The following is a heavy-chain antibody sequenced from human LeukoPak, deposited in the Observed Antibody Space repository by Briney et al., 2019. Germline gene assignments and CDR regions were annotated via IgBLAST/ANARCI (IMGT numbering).Heavy chain of an antibody. J-gene: IGHJ4*02. CDR2: ISYDGSNN. D-gene: IGHD4-17*01. CDR3: AKEEGSVYGEIDY. V-gene: IGHV3-30-3*01. Sequence: PGGSLRLSCAASGFTFSSYAMHWVRQAPGKGLEWVAVISYDGSNNYYADSVKGRFTISRDNSKNTLYLQMNSLRAEDTAVYYCAKEEGSVYGEIDYWGQGTLVTVSS. CDR1: GFTFSSYA.